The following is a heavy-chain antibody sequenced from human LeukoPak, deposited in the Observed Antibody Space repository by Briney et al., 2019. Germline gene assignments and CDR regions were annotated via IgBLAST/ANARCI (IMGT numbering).Heavy chain of an antibody. J-gene: IGHJ6*03. CDR3: ASKQWVYYYMDV. D-gene: IGHD6-19*01. CDR1: GGSISSSIYY. CDR2: ISYSGST. Sequence: SQTLSLTCTVSGGSISSSIYYWGWIRQPPGKGLEWIGSISYSGSTYYNPSLKSRVTISVDTSKNQFSLKLSSVTAADTAVYYCASKQWVYYYMDVWGKGTTVTVSS. V-gene: IGHV4-39*01.